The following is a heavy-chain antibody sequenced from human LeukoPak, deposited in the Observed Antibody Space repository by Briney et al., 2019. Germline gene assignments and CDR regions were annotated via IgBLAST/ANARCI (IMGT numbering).Heavy chain of an antibody. CDR1: GFTFSTYA. Sequence: GVSLRLSCAASGFTFSTYAMSWVRQDPGKGLEWVSGISGSGVTTYYTDSVKGRFTISRDNAKNTLYLQIDTMRAEDTAVYYCAKGATTRSTVITYYFDNWGQGTLVTVSS. CDR3: AKGATTRSTVITYYFDN. V-gene: IGHV3-23*01. CDR2: ISGSGVTT. D-gene: IGHD4-17*01. J-gene: IGHJ4*02.